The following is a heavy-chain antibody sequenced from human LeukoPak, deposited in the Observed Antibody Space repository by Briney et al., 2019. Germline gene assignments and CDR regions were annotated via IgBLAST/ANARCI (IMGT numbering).Heavy chain of an antibody. V-gene: IGHV1-18*01. J-gene: IGHJ5*02. CDR1: GYTFTSYG. D-gene: IGHD3-22*01. CDR2: ITTYNGKT. Sequence: GSVKVSCKASGYTFTSYGISWVRQAPGQGLEWMGWITTYNGKTKYAQKFQGRVTMTTDTATSTAYMELRSLRSDDTAVYYCARVYYYDTSGHYWFDPWGQGTLVIVS. CDR3: ARVYYYDTSGHYWFDP.